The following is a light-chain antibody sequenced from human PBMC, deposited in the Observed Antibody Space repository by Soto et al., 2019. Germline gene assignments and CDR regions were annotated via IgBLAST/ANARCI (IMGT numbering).Light chain of an antibody. CDR1: QSVDRGY. CDR2: GTL. Sequence: EIVLTQSPGTLSLSPGERASLSCRASQSVDRGYLAWYQQKPGQAPRLLIFGTLNRPTGIPDRFSGSGSGSDFTLTIRRLEPEDFAVYYCQQYGSSPWTFGQGTQVEIK. J-gene: IGKJ1*01. V-gene: IGKV3-20*01. CDR3: QQYGSSPWT.